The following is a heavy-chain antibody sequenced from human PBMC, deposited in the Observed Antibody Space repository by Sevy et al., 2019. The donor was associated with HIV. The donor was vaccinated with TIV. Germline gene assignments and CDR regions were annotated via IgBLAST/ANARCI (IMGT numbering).Heavy chain of an antibody. CDR2: FDPEHGET. CDR3: ATTKGYYDSSGDPFDY. J-gene: IGHJ4*02. V-gene: IGHV1-24*01. CDR1: GKTLRDLS. D-gene: IGHD3-22*01. Sequence: ASVKVSCKVSGKTLRDLSMHWVRQAPGKGRAWMGSFDPEHGETLYAQNFRARVTMTEDTSTDTAYMELSSLRSEDTAVYYCATTKGYYDSSGDPFDYWGQGSLVTVSS.